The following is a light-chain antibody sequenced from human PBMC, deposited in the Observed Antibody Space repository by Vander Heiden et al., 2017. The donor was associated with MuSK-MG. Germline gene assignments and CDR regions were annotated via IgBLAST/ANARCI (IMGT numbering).Light chain of an antibody. CDR2: DVA. Sequence: QSALAQPASVSGSLGQSITIACTGTSSDVGAYNFVYWYQQHPGTAPKVLIYDVAIRPSGVSNRFSGSKSGNTASLTISGLQAEDEADYYCSSYTRSDTVVFGGGTRVTVL. J-gene: IGLJ3*02. CDR3: SSYTRSDTVV. V-gene: IGLV2-14*01. CDR1: SSDVGAYNF.